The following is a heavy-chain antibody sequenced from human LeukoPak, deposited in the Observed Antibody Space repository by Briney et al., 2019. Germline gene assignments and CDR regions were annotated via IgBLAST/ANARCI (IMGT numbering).Heavy chain of an antibody. CDR2: ISASRGIT. J-gene: IGHJ6*03. CDR1: GFIFSGYW. Sequence: PGGSLRLSCAASGFIFSGYWMSWVRQAPGMGLEWLSYISASRGITYYADSVKGRFTISRDNAKNSLYLQMNSLRAEDTAVYYCVRGSLASGVVVYYYYYLDVWGKGTTVTVSS. D-gene: IGHD3-3*01. V-gene: IGHV3-48*01. CDR3: VRGSLASGVVVYYYYYLDV.